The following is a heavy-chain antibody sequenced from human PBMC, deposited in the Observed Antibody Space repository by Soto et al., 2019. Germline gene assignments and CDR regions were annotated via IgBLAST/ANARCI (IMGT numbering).Heavy chain of an antibody. CDR3: AAFSTFDLRGGDYEAF. D-gene: IGHD4-17*01. J-gene: IGHJ4*01. V-gene: IGHV4-30-4*01. CDR1: GVPLYRGDYY. CDR2: LYYTGTT. Sequence: QVQLQASGPGLVKPSQTLSLSCRVSGVPLYRGDYYWSWVRQPPGKGLEWLGYLYYTGTTYYYPSLESRVTISLDAAKTLFSLMLTSVTAAATAVYFCAAFSTFDLRGGDYEAFWGNGTQVTVS.